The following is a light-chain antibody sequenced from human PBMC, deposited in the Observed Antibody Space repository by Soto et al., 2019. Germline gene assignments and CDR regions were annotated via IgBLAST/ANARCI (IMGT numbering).Light chain of an antibody. CDR2: GAF. J-gene: IGKJ4*01. CDR3: QQYDNSRLS. CDR1: QSVISTF. Sequence: EIVLTQSPGTLSLSPGETATLSCRASQSVISTFLSWYQQKPGQAPRLLIYGAFTRAAGIPDRFSGSGSGTDFTLTIRRLEPEDFAVYFCQQYDNSRLSFGGGTKGEIK. V-gene: IGKV3-20*01.